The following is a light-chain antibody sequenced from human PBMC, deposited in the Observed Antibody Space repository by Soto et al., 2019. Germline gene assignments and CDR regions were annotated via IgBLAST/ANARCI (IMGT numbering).Light chain of an antibody. Sequence: QSALTQPASVSGSPGQSITISCTGTSSDVGGYNYVSWYQQHPGKAPKLMIYDVSNRPSGVSNRFSGSKSGNTASLTISGLQAEYEADYFGSSMRVFGGGTKLTVL. CDR1: SSDVGGYNY. V-gene: IGLV2-14*01. CDR3: SSMRV. CDR2: DVS. J-gene: IGLJ2*01.